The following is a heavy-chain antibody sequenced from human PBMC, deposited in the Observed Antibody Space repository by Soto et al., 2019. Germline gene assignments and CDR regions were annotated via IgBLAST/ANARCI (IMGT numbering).Heavy chain of an antibody. Sequence: GASVKVSCKASGYTFTSYGISWVRQAPGQGLERMGWINAGNGNTKYSQKFQGRVTITRDTSASTAYMELSSLRSEDTAVYYCARDLGYALPDYWGQGTLVTVSS. V-gene: IGHV1-3*01. J-gene: IGHJ4*02. CDR3: ARDLGYALPDY. CDR2: INAGNGNT. D-gene: IGHD2-15*01. CDR1: GYTFTSYG.